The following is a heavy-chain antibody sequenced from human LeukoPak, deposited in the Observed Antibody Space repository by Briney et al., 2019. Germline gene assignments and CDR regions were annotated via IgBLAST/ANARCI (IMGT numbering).Heavy chain of an antibody. CDR3: AKVDIVATIDAGRLVDY. CDR2: ISKDGSNK. V-gene: IGHV3-30*18. J-gene: IGHJ4*02. CDR1: GFTFSSYG. Sequence: PGGSPRLSFAAAGFTFSSYGVQWVRQAPDKGRGWGAAISKDGSNKYYADSVKGRFTMSRDNSNNTLYLQLNSLRAEDTAVYSCAKVDIVATIDAGRLVDYWGQGTLVTASS. D-gene: IGHD5-12*01.